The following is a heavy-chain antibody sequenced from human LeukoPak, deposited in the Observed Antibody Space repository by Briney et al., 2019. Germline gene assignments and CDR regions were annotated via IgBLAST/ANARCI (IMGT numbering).Heavy chain of an antibody. D-gene: IGHD3-10*01. CDR3: ARDAEYYYGSGSYSSGIDV. V-gene: IGHV4-31*03. Sequence: PSQTLSLTCTVSGGSISSGGYYWSWIRQHPGKGLEWIGYSYNSGSTYYNPSLKSRVSISVDRSKNQFSLKLSSVTAADTAVYYCARDAEYYYGSGSYSSGIDVWGQGTTVIVSS. CDR2: SYNSGST. CDR1: GGSISSGGYY. J-gene: IGHJ6*02.